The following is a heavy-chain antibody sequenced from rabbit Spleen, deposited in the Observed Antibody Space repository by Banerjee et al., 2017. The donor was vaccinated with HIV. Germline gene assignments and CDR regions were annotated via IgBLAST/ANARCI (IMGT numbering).Heavy chain of an antibody. CDR2: IASGSSGFT. CDR3: ARDTGSSFSRYGMDL. V-gene: IGHV1S40*01. D-gene: IGHD8-1*01. CDR1: GFSFSSSDY. Sequence: QSLEESGGDLVKPGGTLTLTCTASGFSFSSSDYMCWVRQAPGKGLEWISCIASGSSGFTYSATWAKGRFTISKTSSTTVTLQMTSLTVADTATYFCARDTGSSFSRYGMDLWGQGTLVTVS. J-gene: IGHJ6*01.